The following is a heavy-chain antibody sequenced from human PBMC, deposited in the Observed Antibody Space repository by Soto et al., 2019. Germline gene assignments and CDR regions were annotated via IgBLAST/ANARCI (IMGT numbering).Heavy chain of an antibody. J-gene: IGHJ6*02. CDR2: ISSSGETV. D-gene: IGHD5-12*01. Sequence: PGGSLRLSCEASGFKFSTFSGNWVRQAPGKGLEWLSYISSSGETVFYADAVKGRFITSRDNAKNSLFLQMNGLRDEDTAVYFCARSRGLILGADYGLDVWGRGTTVTVSS. CDR3: ARSRGLILGADYGLDV. CDR1: GFKFSTFS. V-gene: IGHV3-48*02.